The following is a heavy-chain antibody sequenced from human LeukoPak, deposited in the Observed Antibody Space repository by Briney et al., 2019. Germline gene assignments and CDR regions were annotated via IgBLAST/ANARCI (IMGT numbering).Heavy chain of an antibody. D-gene: IGHD5-12*01. V-gene: IGHV5-10-1*01. J-gene: IGHJ4*02. CDR1: GYNFTSYW. CDR2: IDASDSYT. Sequence: GESLVICCEGSGYNFTSYWISGGRELAGKGLEWMGRIDASDSYTNYSPSFQGHVTISADKSISTAYLQWSSLKASDTAMYYCARLNGYVPPTAPLDYWGQGTRVTVSS. CDR3: ARLNGYVPPTAPLDY.